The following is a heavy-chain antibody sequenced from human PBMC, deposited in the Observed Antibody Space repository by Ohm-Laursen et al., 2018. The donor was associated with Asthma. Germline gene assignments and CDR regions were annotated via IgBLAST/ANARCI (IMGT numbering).Heavy chain of an antibody. V-gene: IGHV3-9*01. D-gene: IGHD3-22*01. CDR1: GFTFDDYA. J-gene: IGHJ4*02. CDR2: ISWNSGSI. Sequence: SLRLSCAASGFTFDDYAMHWVRQAPGKGLEWVSGISWNSGSIGYADSVKGRFTISRDNAKNTLYLQMNSLRAEDTAVYYCARDRDYYDSSPDYWGQGTLVTVSS. CDR3: ARDRDYYDSSPDY.